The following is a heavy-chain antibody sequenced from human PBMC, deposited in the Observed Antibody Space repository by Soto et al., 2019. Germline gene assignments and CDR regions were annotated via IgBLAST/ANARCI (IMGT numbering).Heavy chain of an antibody. Sequence: GASVKVSCKASGYTFTSYGISWVRQAPGQGLEWMGWISAYNGNTNYAQKLQGRVTMTTDTSTSTAYMELRSLRSDDTAVYYCARDLEVVVAATVAFDIWGRGTMVTVSS. D-gene: IGHD2-15*01. CDR1: GYTFTSYG. CDR2: ISAYNGNT. J-gene: IGHJ3*02. V-gene: IGHV1-18*01. CDR3: ARDLEVVVAATVAFDI.